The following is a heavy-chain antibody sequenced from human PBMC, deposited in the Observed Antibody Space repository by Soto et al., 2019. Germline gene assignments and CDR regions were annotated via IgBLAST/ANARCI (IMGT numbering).Heavy chain of an antibody. V-gene: IGHV1-3*01. Sequence: ASVNVSCKASGYIFTIYLMHWVRQAPGQRREWMGWINAGNGKTKYSQKFQGRVTITRDTSASTAYMELSSLRSEDTAVYYCARDYGYSGSSLDYWGQGTLVTVSS. J-gene: IGHJ4*02. CDR2: INAGNGKT. CDR1: GYIFTIYL. D-gene: IGHD3-22*01. CDR3: ARDYGYSGSSLDY.